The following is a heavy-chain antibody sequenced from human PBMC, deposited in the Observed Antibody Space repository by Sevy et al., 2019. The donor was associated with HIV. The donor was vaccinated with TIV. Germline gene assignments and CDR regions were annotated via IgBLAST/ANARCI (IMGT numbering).Heavy chain of an antibody. CDR2: INPNSGGT. CDR1: GYTFTGYY. J-gene: IGHJ3*02. V-gene: IGHV1-2*02. D-gene: IGHD6-19*01. Sequence: ASVKVSCKASGYTFTGYYMHWVRQAPGQGLEWMGWINPNSGGTNYAQKFQGRVTMTRDTSISTAYMELSRLRSDDPALYYCARDSSDKRWLHALGDAFDIWGQGTMVTVSS. CDR3: ARDSSDKRWLHALGDAFDI.